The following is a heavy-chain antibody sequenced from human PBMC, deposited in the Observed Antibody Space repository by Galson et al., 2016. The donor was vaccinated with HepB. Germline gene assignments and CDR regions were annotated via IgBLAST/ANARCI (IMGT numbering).Heavy chain of an antibody. D-gene: IGHD4-23*01. J-gene: IGHJ4*02. Sequence: SVKVSCKASEYTFISYHMHWVRQARGQGLEWMGIINPSGGSTSYAQKFQDRVTMTRDTSTSTVYMELSSLRSEDTAVYYCARVLYGGKGETDYWGQGTLGTVSS. CDR3: ARVLYGGKGETDY. CDR1: EYTFISYH. CDR2: INPSGGST. V-gene: IGHV1-46*01.